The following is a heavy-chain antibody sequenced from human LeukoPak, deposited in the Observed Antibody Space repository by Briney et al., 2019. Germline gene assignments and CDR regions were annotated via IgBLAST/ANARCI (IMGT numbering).Heavy chain of an antibody. D-gene: IGHD2-2*01. CDR1: GFTFSSYG. CDR3: AKSEVCSSTSCYPFDY. CDR2: IRYDGSNK. J-gene: IGHJ4*02. Sequence: PGGSLRLSCAASGFTFSSYGMHWVRQAPGKGLEWVAFIRYDGSNKYYADSVKGRFTISRDNSKNTLYLQMNSLRAEDTAVYYCAKSEVCSSTSCYPFDYWGQGTLVTVSS. V-gene: IGHV3-30*02.